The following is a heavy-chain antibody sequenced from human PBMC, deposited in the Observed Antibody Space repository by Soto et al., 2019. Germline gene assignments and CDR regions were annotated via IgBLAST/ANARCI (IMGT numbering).Heavy chain of an antibody. D-gene: IGHD5-18*01. Sequence: QVQLQESGPGLVKPSGTLSLTCAVSGVSISSHDWWTWVRQPPGKGLEWIGESHQSGNTNYNPSLESRVTISLDKPKTQFSLQLSSVTVADTAVYYCATRDTGRVYWGQGTLVTVSP. CDR1: GVSISSHDW. CDR3: ATRDTGRVY. CDR2: SHQSGNT. J-gene: IGHJ4*02. V-gene: IGHV4-4*02.